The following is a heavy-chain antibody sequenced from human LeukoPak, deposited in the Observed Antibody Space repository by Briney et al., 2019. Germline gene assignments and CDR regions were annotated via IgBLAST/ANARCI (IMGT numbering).Heavy chain of an antibody. CDR1: GYSISSGYY. Sequence: SETLSLTCIVSGYSISSGYYWGWIRQPPGKGLEWIGIIHNSGSTHYNPSLKSLATISQDTYKHQFSLKLNPVTAADTAVHFCARARMDGSGSFTYYFDYWGQGSLVTVSS. J-gene: IGHJ4*02. CDR3: ARARMDGSGSFTYYFDY. D-gene: IGHD3-10*01. V-gene: IGHV4-38-2*02. CDR2: IHNSGST.